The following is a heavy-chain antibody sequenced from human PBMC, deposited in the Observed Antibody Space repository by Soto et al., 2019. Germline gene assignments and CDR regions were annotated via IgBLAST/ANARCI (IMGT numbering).Heavy chain of an antibody. J-gene: IGHJ4*02. CDR3: TQDGGSRDWLTVN. D-gene: IGHD3-9*01. Sequence: EVQLLESGGDLVQPGGSLRLSCAASGFTFTSYAMSWIRQAPGKGPEWVSAITGGGDNTYYADSVKGRFTISRDNSKNTLYLQMNSLRAEYTAFYYCTQDGGSRDWLTVNWGQGTLVTVSS. CDR2: ITGGGDNT. CDR1: GFTFTSYA. V-gene: IGHV3-23*01.